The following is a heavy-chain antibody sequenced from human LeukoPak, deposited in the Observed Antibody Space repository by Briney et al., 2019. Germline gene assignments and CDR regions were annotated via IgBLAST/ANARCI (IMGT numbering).Heavy chain of an antibody. CDR3: APXXXXXXXXXXQGIYYYGMDV. D-gene: IGHD3-10*01. CDR2: IIPILGIA. J-gene: IGHJ6*02. CDR1: GGTFSSYA. V-gene: IGHV1-69*04. Sequence: GASVKVSCKASGGTFSSYAISWVRQAPGLGLEWMGRIIPILGIANYAQKFQGRVTITADKSTSTAYMELSSLRSEDTAVYYCAPXXXXXXXXXXQGIYYYGMDVWGQGTTVTVSS.